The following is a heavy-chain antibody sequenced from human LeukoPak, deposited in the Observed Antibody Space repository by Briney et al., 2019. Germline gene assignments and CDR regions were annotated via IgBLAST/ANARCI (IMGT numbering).Heavy chain of an antibody. CDR2: VYASGNT. J-gene: IGHJ4*02. D-gene: IGHD6-6*01. CDR3: AREDLVLHYFDY. CDR1: GFSIGSNY. Sequence: PGGSPRLSCAASGFSIGSNYMSWVRQAPGKGLEWVSIVYASGNTYYSDSVKGRFTISRDNSKNTLYLQMNSLRAEDTAVYYCAREDLVLHYFDYWGQGTLVTVSS. V-gene: IGHV3-53*01.